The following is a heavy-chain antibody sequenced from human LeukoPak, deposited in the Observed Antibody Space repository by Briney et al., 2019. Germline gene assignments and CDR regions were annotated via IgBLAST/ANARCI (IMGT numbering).Heavy chain of an antibody. CDR1: GGSISSGGYY. Sequence: SETLSLTCTVSGGSISSGGYYWSWIRQHPGKGLEWIGYIYYSGSTYYNPSLKSRVTISVDTSKNQFSLKLSSVTAADTAVYYCARGIAMVRGVISGMDVWGQGTTVTVSS. CDR3: ARGIAMVRGVISGMDV. CDR2: IYYSGST. J-gene: IGHJ6*02. D-gene: IGHD3-10*01. V-gene: IGHV4-31*03.